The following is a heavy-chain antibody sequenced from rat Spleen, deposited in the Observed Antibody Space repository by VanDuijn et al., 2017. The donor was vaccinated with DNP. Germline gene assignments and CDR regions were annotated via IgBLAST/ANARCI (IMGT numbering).Heavy chain of an antibody. D-gene: IGHD1-7*01. Sequence: EVQLVESGGGLVQPGRSLKLSCAASGFTFSAYYMAWVRQAPAKGLEWVAYIGSPAYAPYYTDSVKGRFAISRDNAKSTLYLQMNSLRSEDMATYYCARWGLGNYFDYWGQGVMVTVSS. J-gene: IGHJ2*01. CDR2: IGSPAYAP. CDR1: GFTFSAYY. V-gene: IGHV5-22*01. CDR3: ARWGLGNYFDY.